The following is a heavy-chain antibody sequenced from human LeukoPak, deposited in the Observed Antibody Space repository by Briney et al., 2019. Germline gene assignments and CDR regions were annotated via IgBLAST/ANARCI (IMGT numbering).Heavy chain of an antibody. CDR3: ARRTAVASADRAFDI. V-gene: IGHV3-23*01. J-gene: IGHJ3*02. CDR2: ISGSGGST. CDR1: GFTFSSYA. D-gene: IGHD6-19*01. Sequence: QTGGSLRLSCAASGFTFSSYAMSWVRQAPGKGLEWVSAISGSGGSTYYADSEKGRLTISRDNSKNTLYLQLNSLRAEDTAVYYCARRTAVASADRAFDIWGQGTMVTVSS.